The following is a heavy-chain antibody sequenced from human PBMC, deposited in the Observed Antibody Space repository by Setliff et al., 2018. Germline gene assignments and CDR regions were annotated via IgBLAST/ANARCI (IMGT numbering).Heavy chain of an antibody. V-gene: IGHV4-34*01. D-gene: IGHD6-13*01. CDR1: GGPFSGYY. Sequence: PSETLSLTCAVYGGPFSGYYWSWIRQPPGKGLEWIGEINHSGSTNYNPSLKSRVTISVDTSKNQFSLKLSSVTAADTAVYYCARVSMYSSSWYYYYYGMDVWGQGTTVTVSS. J-gene: IGHJ6*02. CDR2: INHSGST. CDR3: ARVSMYSSSWYYYYYGMDV.